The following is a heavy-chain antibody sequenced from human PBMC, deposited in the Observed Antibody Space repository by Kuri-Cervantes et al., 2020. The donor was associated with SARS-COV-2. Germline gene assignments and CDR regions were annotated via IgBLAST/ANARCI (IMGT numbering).Heavy chain of an antibody. J-gene: IGHJ3*01. CDR1: EFSFSNYW. CDR2: IKPDGSEK. Sequence: GESLKISCAASEFSFSNYWMNWVRQAPGKGLEWVANIKPDGSEKNYVDSVKGRFTISRDNAKNSLYLQTNSLRVEDTAVYYCAKSGRQYDVWGQGTMVTVSS. CDR3: AKSGRQYDV. D-gene: IGHD3-10*01. V-gene: IGHV3-7*01.